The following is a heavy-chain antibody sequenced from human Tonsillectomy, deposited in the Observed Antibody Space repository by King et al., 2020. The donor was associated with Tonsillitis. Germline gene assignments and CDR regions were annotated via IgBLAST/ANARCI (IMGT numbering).Heavy chain of an antibody. J-gene: IGHJ3*02. CDR3: ARQDDNNITADAFDI. Sequence: QLVQSGTEVKKPGESLRISCQGSGYSFTTYWITWVRQMPGKGLEWMGMIDPSDSYVNYSPSFQGHVTISADKSIGTAYLQWNSLKASDTAMYYCARQDDNNITADAFDIWGQGTMVTVSS. V-gene: IGHV5-10-1*01. CDR2: IDPSDSYV. D-gene: IGHD5-24*01. CDR1: GYSFTTYW.